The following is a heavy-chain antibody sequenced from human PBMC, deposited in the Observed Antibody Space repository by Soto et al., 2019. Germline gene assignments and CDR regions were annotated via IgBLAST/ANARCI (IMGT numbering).Heavy chain of an antibody. CDR3: ARGPEDYDFWSGYYRNWFDP. CDR1: GGSFSGYY. J-gene: IGHJ5*02. V-gene: IGHV4-34*01. CDR2: INHSGST. Sequence: SETLSLTCAVYGGSFSGYYWSWIRQPPGKGLDWIGEINHSGSTNYNPSLKSRVTISVDTSKNQFSLKLSSVTAADTAVYYCARGPEDYDFWSGYYRNWFDPWGQGTLVTVSS. D-gene: IGHD3-3*01.